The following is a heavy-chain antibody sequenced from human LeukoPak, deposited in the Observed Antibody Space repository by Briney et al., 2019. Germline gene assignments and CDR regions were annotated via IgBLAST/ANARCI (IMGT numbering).Heavy chain of an antibody. CDR1: GFTVSSNY. V-gene: IGHV3-53*01. Sequence: GGSLRLSCAASGFTVSSNYMSWVRQAPGKGLQWVSVIYNDGTTYYADSVKGRFTISRDNSKNMLYLQMNSLRAEDTAVYYCAREICGGSCNPPSYMDVWGNGTTVIVSS. CDR3: AREICGGSCNPPSYMDV. J-gene: IGHJ6*03. CDR2: IYNDGTT. D-gene: IGHD2-15*01.